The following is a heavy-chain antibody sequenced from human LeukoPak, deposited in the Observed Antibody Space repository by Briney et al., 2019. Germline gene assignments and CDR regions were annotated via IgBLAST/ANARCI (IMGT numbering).Heavy chain of an antibody. CDR3: AKDVTLGGGLDY. Sequence: PGRSLRLSCAASGFTFSSYGMHWVRQAPGKGLEWVSAISGSGGSTYYADSVKGRFTISRDNSKNTLYLQMNSLRAEDTAVYYCAKDVTLGGGLDYWGQGTLVTVSS. CDR2: ISGSGGST. V-gene: IGHV3-23*01. D-gene: IGHD3-16*01. CDR1: GFTFSSYG. J-gene: IGHJ4*02.